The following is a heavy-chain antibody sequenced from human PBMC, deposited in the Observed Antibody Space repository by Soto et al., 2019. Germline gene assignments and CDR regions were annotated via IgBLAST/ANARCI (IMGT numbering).Heavy chain of an antibody. Sequence: SETLSLTCTVSGGSISSYYWSWLRQSPGKGLEWIGYIYYSGGTNYNPSLKSRVTISLDTSKNQFSLKLTSVTAADTAVYYCARQAIAAADPYSWFDPWGQGTLVTVS. J-gene: IGHJ5*02. D-gene: IGHD6-13*01. CDR1: GGSISSYY. V-gene: IGHV4-59*08. CDR3: ARQAIAAADPYSWFDP. CDR2: IYYSGGT.